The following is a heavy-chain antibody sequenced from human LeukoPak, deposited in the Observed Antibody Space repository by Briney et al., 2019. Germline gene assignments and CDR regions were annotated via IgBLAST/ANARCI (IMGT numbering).Heavy chain of an antibody. V-gene: IGHV3-23*01. D-gene: IGHD4-17*01. Sequence: GGSLRLSCAASGFTFSNYAVMWVRQTPGQGLEWVASITSGGAPRYADSVKGRFTISRDNSKNTLYLQMTSLRAEDTAQYFCARDPNGDSIGAFEFWGRGTVVTVSS. J-gene: IGHJ3*01. CDR3: ARDPNGDSIGAFEF. CDR1: GFTFSNYA. CDR2: ITSGGAP.